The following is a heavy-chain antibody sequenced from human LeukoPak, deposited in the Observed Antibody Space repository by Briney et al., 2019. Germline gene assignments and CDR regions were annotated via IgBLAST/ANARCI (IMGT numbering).Heavy chain of an antibody. CDR3: ARGRRTGFHYYNYMDV. J-gene: IGHJ6*03. Sequence: GGSLRLSCVASGFSFSSYAMNWVRQGAGKGLEWVSGIVGSDDSTYHADSVRGRSTISRDNSKNTLYLHMNSLSGEDTAVYYCARGRRTGFHYYNYMDVWGKGTAVTVSS. CDR2: IVGSDDST. CDR1: GFSFSSYA. V-gene: IGHV3-23*01.